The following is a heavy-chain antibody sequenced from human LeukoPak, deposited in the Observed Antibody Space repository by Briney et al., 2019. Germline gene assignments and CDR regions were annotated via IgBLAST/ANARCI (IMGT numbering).Heavy chain of an antibody. D-gene: IGHD6-13*01. V-gene: IGHV3-33*01. CDR3: ASNAAAGTFDY. Sequence: PGGSLRLSCAASGLTFSSYGMHWVRQAPGKGLEWVAVIWYNGSNKYYADSVKGRFTISRDNSKNTLYLQMNSLRAEDTAVYYCASNAAAGTFDYWGQGTLVTVSS. CDR2: IWYNGSNK. CDR1: GLTFSSYG. J-gene: IGHJ4*02.